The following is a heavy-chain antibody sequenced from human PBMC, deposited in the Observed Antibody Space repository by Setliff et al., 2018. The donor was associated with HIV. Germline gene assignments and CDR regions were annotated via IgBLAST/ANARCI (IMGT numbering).Heavy chain of an antibody. CDR2: FHYSATT. V-gene: IGHV4-38-2*02. D-gene: IGHD2-2*01. Sequence: SETLSLTCNVSGYSISSGFFWGWIRQPPGKGLEWIASFHYSATTSYNPSLRSRVTISVDTSMNQFSLNLNSVTATDTAVYYCARGSCFNTGCLDSWGQGALVTVSS. CDR1: GYSISSGFF. CDR3: ARGSCFNTGCLDS. J-gene: IGHJ4*02.